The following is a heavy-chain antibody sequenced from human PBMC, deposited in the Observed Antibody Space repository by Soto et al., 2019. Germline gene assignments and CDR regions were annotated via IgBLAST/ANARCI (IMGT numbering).Heavy chain of an antibody. CDR1: AGTFRSYA. V-gene: IGHV1-69*01. J-gene: IGHJ4*02. CDR3: ARVSVDVPE. D-gene: IGHD5-12*01. CDR2: IIPMFGTP. Sequence: QVQLLQSGAEVKRSGTSVKVSCKAAAGTFRSYAMSWVRQAPGQGLEWMGGIIPMFGTPNYAQNFKGRLTITADESTRTAYMELSSLRSEDTAVYYCARVSVDVPEWGQGTLLTVSS.